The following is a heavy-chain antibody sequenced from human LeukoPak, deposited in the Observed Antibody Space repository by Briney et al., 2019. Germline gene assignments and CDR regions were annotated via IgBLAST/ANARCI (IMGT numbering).Heavy chain of an antibody. CDR2: IYYSGST. V-gene: IGHV4-39*07. Sequence: SETLSLTCTVSGGSISSSSYYWGWIRQPPGKGLEWIGSIYYSGSTYYNPSLKSRVTISVDTSKNQFSLKLSSVTAADTAVYYCARDARTLHYYGSGSYGFDPWGQGTLVTVSS. CDR1: GGSISSSSYY. D-gene: IGHD3-10*01. J-gene: IGHJ5*02. CDR3: ARDARTLHYYGSGSYGFDP.